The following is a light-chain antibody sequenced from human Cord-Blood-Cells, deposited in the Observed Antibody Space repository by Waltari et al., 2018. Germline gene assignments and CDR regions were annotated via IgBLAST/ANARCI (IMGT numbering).Light chain of an antibody. Sequence: QSVLTQPPSASGTPGQRVTISCSGSSSNIGSNYVYWYQQLPGTAPKLLIYRNNQRPSGVPDRFSGSNSGTSASLAISGLRSEDEAYYYCAAWDDSLSVVVFGGGTKLTVL. V-gene: IGLV1-47*01. CDR2: RNN. CDR3: AAWDDSLSVVV. J-gene: IGLJ2*01. CDR1: SSNIGSNY.